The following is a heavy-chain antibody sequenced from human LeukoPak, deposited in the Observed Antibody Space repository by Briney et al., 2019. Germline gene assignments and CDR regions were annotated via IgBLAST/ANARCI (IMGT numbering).Heavy chain of an antibody. CDR3: ARDLGAPEGYRYTFGY. Sequence: ASVKVSCKASGYTFIDYYMHWVRQAPGHGLEWMGRINPNSGVTNYAQKFQGRVTMTSDTSISTAYMELSRLRSDDTAVYYCARDLGAPEGYRYTFGYWGQGTLVTVSS. CDR2: INPNSGVT. J-gene: IGHJ4*02. D-gene: IGHD3-16*02. V-gene: IGHV1-2*06. CDR1: GYTFIDYY.